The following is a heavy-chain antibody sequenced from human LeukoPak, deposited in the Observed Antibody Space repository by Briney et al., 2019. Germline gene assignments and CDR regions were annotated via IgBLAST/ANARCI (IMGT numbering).Heavy chain of an antibody. Sequence: GSLRLSCAASEFSVGSNYMTWVRQPPGKGLEWIGEIYHSGSTNYNPSLKSRVTISVDKSKNQFSLKLSSVTAADTAVYYCARDPAGTYGSGNYYYYMDVWGNGTRVTVSS. CDR2: IYHSGST. D-gene: IGHD3-10*01. CDR3: ARDPAGTYGSGNYYYYMDV. CDR1: EFSVGSNY. V-gene: IGHV4-4*02. J-gene: IGHJ6*03.